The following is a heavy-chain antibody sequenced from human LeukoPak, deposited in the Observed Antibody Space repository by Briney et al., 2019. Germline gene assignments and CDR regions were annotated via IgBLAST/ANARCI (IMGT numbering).Heavy chain of an antibody. CDR1: GFTFSRYA. CDR3: AKEAYRHLDLHG. D-gene: IGHD2-21*01. Sequence: PGGSLRLSCAASGFTFSRYAMNWVRQAPGKGLEWVSSIASDGDTFYADSVKGRFTISRDISKNTLHLQMNSLRADDTAVYFCAKEAYRHLDLHGWGQGTLVTVSS. J-gene: IGHJ4*02. V-gene: IGHV3-23*01. CDR2: IASDGDT.